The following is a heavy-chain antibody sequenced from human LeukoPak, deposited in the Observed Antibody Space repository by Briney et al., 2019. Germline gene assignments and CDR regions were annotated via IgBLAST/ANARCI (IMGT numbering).Heavy chain of an antibody. Sequence: PSETLSHTCSVSGDSISGYYWNWIRQPPGKGLEWIGYIYYSGSTNYNPSLKSRVTISVDTSKNQFSLKLSSVIAADTAVYYCARVRFLESGDAFDIWGQGTMVTVSS. CDR3: ARVRFLESGDAFDI. CDR2: IYYSGST. CDR1: GDSISGYY. J-gene: IGHJ3*02. V-gene: IGHV4-59*01. D-gene: IGHD3-3*01.